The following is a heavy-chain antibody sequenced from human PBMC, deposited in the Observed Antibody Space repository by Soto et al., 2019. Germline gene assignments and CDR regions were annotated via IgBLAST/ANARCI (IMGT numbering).Heavy chain of an antibody. V-gene: IGHV3-48*01. J-gene: IGHJ4*02. CDR1: GFTFSSYS. CDR2: ISSSSSTI. CDR3: ARTKPHQLLWWGFDY. D-gene: IGHD2-2*01. Sequence: GGSLRLSCAASGFTFSSYSMNWVRQAPGKGLEWVSYISSSSSTIYYADSVKGRFTISRDNAKNSLYLQMNSLRAEDTAVYYCARTKPHQLLWWGFDYWGQGTLVTVSS.